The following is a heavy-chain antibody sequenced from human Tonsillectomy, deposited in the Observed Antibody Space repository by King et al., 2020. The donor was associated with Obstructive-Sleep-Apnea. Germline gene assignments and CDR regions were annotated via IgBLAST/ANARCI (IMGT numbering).Heavy chain of an antibody. CDR2: IKQDGSEK. CDR3: ARGGDIVVVTTAMRSWYCDL. CDR1: GFSFSSYW. Sequence: VQLVESGGGLVQPGGSLRLSCAASGFSFSSYWMSWVRQAPGKGLEWVANIKQDGSEKYYVDSVKGRFTISRDHAQNSLYLQMNSLRADDTAVYYCARGGDIVVVTTAMRSWYCDLWGRGTLVTVSS. D-gene: IGHD2-2*01. V-gene: IGHV3-7*01. J-gene: IGHJ2*01.